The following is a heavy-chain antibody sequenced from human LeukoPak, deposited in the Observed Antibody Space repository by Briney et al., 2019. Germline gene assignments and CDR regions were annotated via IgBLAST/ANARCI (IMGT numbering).Heavy chain of an antibody. CDR2: IRYDGNNK. CDR1: GFTFSSYG. V-gene: IGHV3-30*02. CDR3: AKDGLGELLTYYYYYMDV. D-gene: IGHD1-26*01. Sequence: GGSLRLSCAASGFTFSSYGMHWVRQAPGKGLEWVAFIRYDGNNKYYADSVQGRFTISRDNSKNTLYLQMNSLRAEDTAVYYCAKDGLGELLTYYYYYMDVWGKGTTVTVSS. J-gene: IGHJ6*03.